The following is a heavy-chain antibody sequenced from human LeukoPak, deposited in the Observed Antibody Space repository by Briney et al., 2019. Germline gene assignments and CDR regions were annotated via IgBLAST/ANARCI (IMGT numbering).Heavy chain of an antibody. V-gene: IGHV3-64*01. J-gene: IGHJ6*03. Sequence: GGSLRLSCAASGFTFSSYAMHWVRQAPGKGLEYVSAISSNGGSTYYANSVKGRFTISRDNSKNTLYLQMGSLRAEDTAVYYCARGMKDGGWQYYYYYMDVWGKGTTVTVSS. D-gene: IGHD6-19*01. CDR2: ISSNGGST. CDR3: ARGMKDGGWQYYYYYMDV. CDR1: GFTFSSYA.